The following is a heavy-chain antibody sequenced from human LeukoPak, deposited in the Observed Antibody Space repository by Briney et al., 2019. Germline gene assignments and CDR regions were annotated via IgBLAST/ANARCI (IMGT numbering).Heavy chain of an antibody. CDR2: IWYDGSNK. J-gene: IGHJ4*02. CDR1: GFTFNSYG. Sequence: GGSLRLSCAASGFTFNSYGMHWVRQAPGKGLEWVAVIWYDGSNKYYADSVKGRFTISRDNSKNTLYLQMNSLRAEDTAVYYCARDRNWNDLSLPFDYWGQGTLVIVSS. D-gene: IGHD1-1*01. CDR3: ARDRNWNDLSLPFDY. V-gene: IGHV3-33*01.